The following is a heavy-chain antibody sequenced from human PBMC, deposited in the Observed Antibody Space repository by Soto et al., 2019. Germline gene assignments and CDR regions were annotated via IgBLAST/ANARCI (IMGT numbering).Heavy chain of an antibody. J-gene: IGHJ5*02. V-gene: IGHV3-21*04. CDR2: ISRGRRFI. CDR1: GSSLDSYS. CDR3: AKKAGLVSLYPPEFDP. Sequence: AGGSLRLSCVASGSSLDSYSMNWLRQAPGKGLEWVSSISRGRRFIYYADSVKGRFTISRDNSKNTLFLQMNSLRGEDTAVYYCAKKAGLVSLYPPEFDPRGQGTLVTVSS. D-gene: IGHD2-8*01.